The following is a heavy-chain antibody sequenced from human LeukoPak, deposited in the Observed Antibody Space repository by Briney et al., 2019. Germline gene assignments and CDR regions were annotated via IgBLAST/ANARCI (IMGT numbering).Heavy chain of an antibody. V-gene: IGHV4-59*08. D-gene: IGHD2-2*01. CDR2: IYYSGTS. Sequence: SETLSLTCTVSGGSISTYYWSWIRQPPGKGLEWIGCIYYSGTSNYNPSLKSRFTISVDTSKNQFSLKLSSVTAADTAVYYCARHRRDIVVVPAASSFDPWGQGTLVTVSS. J-gene: IGHJ5*02. CDR3: ARHRRDIVVVPAASSFDP. CDR1: GGSISTYY.